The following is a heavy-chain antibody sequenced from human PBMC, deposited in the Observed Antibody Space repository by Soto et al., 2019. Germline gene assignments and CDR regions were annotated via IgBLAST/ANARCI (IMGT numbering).Heavy chain of an antibody. CDR3: TGGGYSGYGIIDY. D-gene: IGHD5-12*01. Sequence: WGSLRLSCAASGFTFSNAWMSWVRQAPGKGLEWVGRIKSKTDGGTTDYAAPVKGRFTISRDDSKNTLYLQMNSLKTEDTAVYYCTGGGYSGYGIIDYWGQGTLVTVSS. CDR2: IKSKTDGGTT. CDR1: GFTFSNAW. J-gene: IGHJ4*02. V-gene: IGHV3-15*01.